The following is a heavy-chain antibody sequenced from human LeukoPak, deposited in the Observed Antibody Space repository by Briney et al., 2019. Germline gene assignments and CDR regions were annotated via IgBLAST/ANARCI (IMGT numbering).Heavy chain of an antibody. V-gene: IGHV3-53*01. J-gene: IGHJ6*02. Sequence: PGGSPTLSCAASGFTVSSNSMSWVRQAPGKGLEWVSVINSGGGTYYTDSVKGRFTISRDNSKNTLYLQMNSLRAEDTAVYYCAKDSSPVASYDFWSGYYPNYYGMDVWGQGTTVTVSS. D-gene: IGHD3-3*01. CDR3: AKDSSPVASYDFWSGYYPNYYGMDV. CDR2: INSGGGT. CDR1: GFTVSSNS.